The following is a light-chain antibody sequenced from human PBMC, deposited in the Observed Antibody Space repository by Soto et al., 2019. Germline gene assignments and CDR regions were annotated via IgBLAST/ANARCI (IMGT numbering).Light chain of an antibody. V-gene: IGKV1-5*01. CDR1: QSISRG. J-gene: IGKJ1*01. Sequence: IHMTQAPSTLSSSVGYRVTITCRASQSISRGLAWYQQKPGKAPNLLIYDASTLESGVPSRFSGSGSGTEFTLTISCLHPDDFATYYCQHYSSVWAFGQGTKVDIK. CDR2: DAS. CDR3: QHYSSVWA.